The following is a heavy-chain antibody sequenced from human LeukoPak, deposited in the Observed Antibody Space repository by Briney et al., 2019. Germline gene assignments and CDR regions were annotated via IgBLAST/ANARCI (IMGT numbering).Heavy chain of an antibody. J-gene: IGHJ4*02. CDR1: GFTVSGSA. D-gene: IGHD6-19*01. V-gene: IGHV3-73*01. CDR3: ATLGETSGWYPDH. CDR2: VRSKGYNYAT. Sequence: SGGSLRLSCAASGFTVSGSAMHWVRQASGKGLEWLGRVRSKGYNYATAYGASVKDRFIISRDDSKSTAYLQMSSLKSEDTAVYYCATLGETSGWYPDHWGQGTLVTVFS.